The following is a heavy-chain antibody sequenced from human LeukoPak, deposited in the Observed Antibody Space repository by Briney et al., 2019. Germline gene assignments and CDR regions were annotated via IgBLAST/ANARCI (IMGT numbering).Heavy chain of an antibody. CDR3: ARAAIVVVPAAPYYYYMDV. Sequence: WEALSLTCAAYGGSFSGYYWSWIRQTPGKGLEWIGEINHSSSTNDNAALKSRVTRSVDTSKNQFSRKQSSVTAADTAVYYCARAAIVVVPAAPYYYYMDVWGKGTTVTVSS. CDR1: GGSFSGYY. D-gene: IGHD2-2*01. J-gene: IGHJ6*03. V-gene: IGHV4-34*01. CDR2: INHSSST.